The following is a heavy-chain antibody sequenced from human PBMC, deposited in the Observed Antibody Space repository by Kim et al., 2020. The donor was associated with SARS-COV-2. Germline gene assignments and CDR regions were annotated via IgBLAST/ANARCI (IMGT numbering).Heavy chain of an antibody. CDR3: ARDALGYCSSTSCYHAFDI. D-gene: IGHD2-2*01. J-gene: IGHJ3*02. Sequence: SETLSLTCTVSGGSISSYYWSWIRQPPGKGLEWIGYIYYSGSTNYNPSLKSRVTISVDTSKNQFSLKLSSVTAADTAVYYCARDALGYCSSTSCYHAFDIWGQGTTVTVSS. V-gene: IGHV4-59*01. CDR2: IYYSGST. CDR1: GGSISSYY.